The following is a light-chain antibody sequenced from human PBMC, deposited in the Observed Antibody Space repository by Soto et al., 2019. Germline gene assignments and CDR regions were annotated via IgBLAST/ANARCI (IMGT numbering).Light chain of an antibody. CDR2: GAS. Sequence: EIVLTQSPGTLSLSPGERATLSCRASQSVSSYLAWYQQKPGQAPRLLIYGASSRATGIPDRFSGSGSGTDFTLTISRLEPEAFAVYYCQQYGSSPPITFGQGTRLVIK. V-gene: IGKV3-20*01. CDR3: QQYGSSPPIT. J-gene: IGKJ5*01. CDR1: QSVSSY.